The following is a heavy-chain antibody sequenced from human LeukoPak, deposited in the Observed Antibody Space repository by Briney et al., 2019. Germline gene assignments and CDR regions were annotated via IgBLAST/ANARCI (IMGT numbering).Heavy chain of an antibody. CDR1: GFTFSSYG. V-gene: IGHV3-30*18. Sequence: PGMSLRLSCAASGFTFSSYGMHWVRQAPGKGLEWVAVISYDGSNKYYADSVKGRFTISRDNSKNTLYLQMNSLRAEDTAVYYCAKDRRRTTAAALDYWGQGTLVTVS. CDR2: ISYDGSNK. J-gene: IGHJ4*02. D-gene: IGHD1-7*01. CDR3: AKDRRRTTAAALDY.